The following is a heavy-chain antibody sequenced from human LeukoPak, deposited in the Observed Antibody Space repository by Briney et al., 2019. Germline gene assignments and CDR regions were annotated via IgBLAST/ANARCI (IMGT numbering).Heavy chain of an antibody. J-gene: IGHJ4*02. CDR2: IIPIFGTA. V-gene: IGHV1-69*05. CDR3: VRQGYDILTGYLLAYYFDY. D-gene: IGHD3-9*01. CDR1: GGTFSSYA. Sequence: SVKVSCKASGGTFSSYAISWVRQAPGQGLEWMGRIIPIFGTANYAQKFQGRVTITTDESTSTAYMELSSLRSEDTAVYYCVRQGYDILTGYLLAYYFDYWGQGTLVTVSS.